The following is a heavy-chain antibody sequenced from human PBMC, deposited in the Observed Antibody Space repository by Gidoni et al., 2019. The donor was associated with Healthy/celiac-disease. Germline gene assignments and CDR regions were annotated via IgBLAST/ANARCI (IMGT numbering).Heavy chain of an antibody. D-gene: IGHD3-22*01. CDR3: ARQHYYDSSGSNGGFDY. J-gene: IGHJ4*02. CDR2: IYPGDSDT. CDR1: GYSFTSYW. Sequence: EVQLVQSGAEVKKTGESLKISCKGSGYSFTSYWIGWVRQMPGKGLEWMGIIYPGDSDTRYSPSFQGQVTISADKSISTAYLQWSSLKASDTAMYYCARQHYYDSSGSNGGFDYWGQGTLVTVSS. V-gene: IGHV5-51*01.